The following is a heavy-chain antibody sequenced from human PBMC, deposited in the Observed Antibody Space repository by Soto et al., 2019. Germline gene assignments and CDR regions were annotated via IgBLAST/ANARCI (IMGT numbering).Heavy chain of an antibody. D-gene: IGHD3-3*01. J-gene: IGHJ5*01. CDR2: VQMSGTT. V-gene: IGHV4-4*07. Sequence: PATLSLTCAVSGASARSYHTSWIRPAAGKGLEWIGRVQMSGTTHYTPSLKTRVTMSLDTSKNEVSLRMTSVTAADTAVYFCSKVLSTMRWFGPLGQGSLGNVSS. CDR3: SKVLSTMRWFGP. CDR1: GASARSYH.